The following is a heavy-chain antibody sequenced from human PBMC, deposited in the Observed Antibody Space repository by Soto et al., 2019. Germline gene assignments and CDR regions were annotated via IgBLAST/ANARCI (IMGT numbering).Heavy chain of an antibody. J-gene: IGHJ6*02. Sequence: QVQLVESGGGLVKPGGSLRLSCAASGFTFSDYYMSWIRQAPGKGLEWVSYISSSSSYTNYADSVKGRFTISRDNAKNSLYLHMNSPKAEDTAVYYCARDLSPSALTGTTVDNYYYYYGKDVWGQGTTVTVSS. CDR1: GFTFSDYY. CDR2: ISSSSSYT. CDR3: ARDLSPSALTGTTVDNYYYYYGKDV. V-gene: IGHV3-11*05. D-gene: IGHD1-20*01.